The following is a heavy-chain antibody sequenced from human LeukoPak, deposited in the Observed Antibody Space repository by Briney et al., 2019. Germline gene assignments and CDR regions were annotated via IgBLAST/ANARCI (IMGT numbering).Heavy chain of an antibody. Sequence: GGSLRLSCAASGFAFSSYGMHWVRQAPDKGLEWVAVISYDGSNKYYADSVKGRFTISRDNSKNTLYLQMNSLRAEDTTVYYCARGEPLTGLGYWGQGTLVTVSS. J-gene: IGHJ4*02. V-gene: IGHV3-30*03. CDR3: ARGEPLTGLGY. CDR1: GFAFSSYG. D-gene: IGHD3-9*01. CDR2: ISYDGSNK.